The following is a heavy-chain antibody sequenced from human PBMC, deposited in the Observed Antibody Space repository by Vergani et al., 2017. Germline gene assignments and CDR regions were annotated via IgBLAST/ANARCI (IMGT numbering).Heavy chain of an antibody. Sequence: EVQLVETGGGLIQPGGSLRLSCAASGFTASSNYMSWVRQAPGKGLEWVSVIYSGGSTYYADSVKGRFTISRDNSKNTLYLQMNSLRAEDTAVYYCARDYYDSSGYYMAYWGQGTLVTVSS. J-gene: IGHJ4*02. D-gene: IGHD3-22*01. V-gene: IGHV3-53*02. CDR3: ARDYYDSSGYYMAY. CDR1: GFTASSNY. CDR2: IYSGGST.